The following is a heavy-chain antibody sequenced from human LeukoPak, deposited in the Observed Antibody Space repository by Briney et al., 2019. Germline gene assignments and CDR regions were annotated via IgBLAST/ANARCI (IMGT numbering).Heavy chain of an antibody. Sequence: GGSLRLSCAASGFTFSSSAMSWVRQAPGKGLEWVSAISNNGGYTYYADSVRGRFTISRDSSKSTLCLQMNSLRAEDTAVYYCAKDVGKWESLHFFDYWGQGTLVTVSS. CDR2: ISNNGGYT. CDR3: AKDVGKWESLHFFDY. CDR1: GFTFSSSA. D-gene: IGHD1-26*01. V-gene: IGHV3-23*01. J-gene: IGHJ4*02.